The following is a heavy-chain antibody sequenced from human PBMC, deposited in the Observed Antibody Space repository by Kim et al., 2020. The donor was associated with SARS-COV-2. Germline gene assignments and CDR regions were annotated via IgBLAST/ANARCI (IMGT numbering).Heavy chain of an antibody. Sequence: YAESVKGRLTMARENAKNSLYLQMNSLRAEDTAVYYCARTGYSSGWYVYWGQGTLVTVSS. D-gene: IGHD6-19*01. CDR3: ARTGYSSGWYVY. J-gene: IGHJ4*02. V-gene: IGHV3-11*04.